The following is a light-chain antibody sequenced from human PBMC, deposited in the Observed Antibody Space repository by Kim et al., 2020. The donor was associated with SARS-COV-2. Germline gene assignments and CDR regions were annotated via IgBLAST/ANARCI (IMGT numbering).Light chain of an antibody. J-gene: IGLJ3*02. Sequence: GQRVTISCSGSNSNIGRDYVYWYQQLPRTAPKLLICRNDQRPSGVPDRFSDSKSGTSASLAISGLRSEDEADYYCAGWDARLRGWVFGGGTQLTVL. CDR3: AGWDARLRGWV. V-gene: IGLV1-47*01. CDR1: NSNIGRDY. CDR2: RND.